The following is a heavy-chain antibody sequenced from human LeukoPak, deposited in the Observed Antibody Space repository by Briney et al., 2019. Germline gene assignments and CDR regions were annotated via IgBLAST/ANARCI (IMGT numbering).Heavy chain of an antibody. J-gene: IGHJ4*02. CDR3: ARDYSSSWYYLDY. D-gene: IGHD6-13*01. Sequence: GASVKVSCKASGGTFSSYAISWVRQAPGQGLEWMGRIIPILGIANYAQKFQGRVTITADKSTSTAYMELRSLRSDDTAVYYCARDYSSSWYYLDYWGQGTLVTVSS. CDR2: IIPILGIA. V-gene: IGHV1-69*04. CDR1: GGTFSSYA.